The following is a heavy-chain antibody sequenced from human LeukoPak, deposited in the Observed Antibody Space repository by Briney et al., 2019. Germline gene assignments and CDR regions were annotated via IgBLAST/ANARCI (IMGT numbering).Heavy chain of an antibody. CDR3: ARGIVVVTPDAFDI. D-gene: IGHD3-22*01. V-gene: IGHV3-21*01. J-gene: IGHJ3*02. CDR2: ISSSSSYI. Sequence: GGPLRLSCPPSGFTFIAYSMNWVRQPPGKGLEWVSSISSSSSYIYYADSVKGRFTISRDNAKNSLYLQMNSLRAEDTAVYYCARGIVVVTPDAFDIWGQGTMVTVSS. CDR1: GFTFIAYS.